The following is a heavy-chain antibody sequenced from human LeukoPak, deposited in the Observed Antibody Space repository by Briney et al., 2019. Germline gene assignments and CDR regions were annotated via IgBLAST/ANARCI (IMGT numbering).Heavy chain of an antibody. J-gene: IGHJ5*02. CDR1: GGSISSGGYY. Sequence: PSETLSLTCTVSGGSISSGGYYWSWIRQHPGKGLEWIGYIYYSGSTYYNPSLKSRVTISVDTSKNQFSLKLSSVTAADTAVYYCARLPSSSYQLLDPGVWFDPWGQGTLVTVSS. V-gene: IGHV4-31*03. D-gene: IGHD2-2*02. CDR3: ARLPSSSYQLLDPGVWFDP. CDR2: IYYSGST.